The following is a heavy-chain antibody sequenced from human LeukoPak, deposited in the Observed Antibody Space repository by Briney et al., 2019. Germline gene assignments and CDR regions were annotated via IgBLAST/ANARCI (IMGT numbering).Heavy chain of an antibody. CDR1: GFTISGYW. Sequence: GGSLRHSCAASGFTISGYWMYWIRHSPGKGLEWVARVNADGSVTNYAGSMKGRFTISRDTATNIVYLQMNSLRDDDTAVYYCARDLNWGQVDYWGQGTLVTVSS. CDR3: ARDLNWGQVDY. D-gene: IGHD7-27*01. V-gene: IGHV3-74*01. CDR2: VNADGSVT. J-gene: IGHJ4*02.